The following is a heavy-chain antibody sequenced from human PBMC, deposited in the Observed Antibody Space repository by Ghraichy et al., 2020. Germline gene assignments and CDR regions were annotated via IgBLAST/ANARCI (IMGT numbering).Heavy chain of an antibody. CDR1: GGSFSGYY. D-gene: IGHD4-17*01. Sequence: SQTLSLTCAVYGGSFSGYYWSWIRQPPGKGLEWIGEINHSGSTNYNPSLKSRVTISVDTSKNQFSLKLSSVTAADTAVYYCARGRLRRIKAGAFDIWGQGTMVTVSS. V-gene: IGHV4-34*01. J-gene: IGHJ3*02. CDR3: ARGRLRRIKAGAFDI. CDR2: INHSGST.